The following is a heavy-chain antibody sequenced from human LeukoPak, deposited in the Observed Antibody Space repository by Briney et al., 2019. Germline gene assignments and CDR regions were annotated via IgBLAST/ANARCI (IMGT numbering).Heavy chain of an antibody. CDR2: MNPNSGNT. CDR3: ARGGSPIFGVVTYDY. D-gene: IGHD3-3*01. CDR1: GYTFTSYD. Sequence: ASVKVSCKASGYTFTSYDINWVRQATGEGLEWMGWMNPNSGNTGYAQKFQGRVTMTRNTSISTAYMELSSLRSEHTAVYYCARGGSPIFGVVTYDYWGQGTLVTVSS. J-gene: IGHJ4*02. V-gene: IGHV1-8*01.